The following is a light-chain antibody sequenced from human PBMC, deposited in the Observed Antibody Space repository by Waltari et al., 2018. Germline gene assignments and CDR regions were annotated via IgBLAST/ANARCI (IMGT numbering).Light chain of an antibody. CDR1: QSISNW. CDR2: KAS. CDR3: QQYDNYWT. J-gene: IGKJ1*01. Sequence: DIQMTQSPSTLSASVGDRVTITCRASQSISNWLAWYQQKPGKAPKLLIYKASNLESGVPSRFSGSGSGTELTLTISSLQPDDFATYYCQQYDNYWTFGQGTKVEIK. V-gene: IGKV1-5*03.